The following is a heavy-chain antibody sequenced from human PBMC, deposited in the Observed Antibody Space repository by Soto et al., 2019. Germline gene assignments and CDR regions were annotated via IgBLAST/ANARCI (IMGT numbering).Heavy chain of an antibody. V-gene: IGHV3-74*01. J-gene: IGHJ4*02. CDR2: INGDGSST. CDR3: TRGPRASSTGTGAH. Sequence: GGSLRLSCAAYGFTFTTYWMHWVRQVPGKGLVWVSRINGDGSSTTYADSVKGRVTISRDNAKNTLYLQMNSLRAEDTAVYYCTRGPRASSTGTGAHWGQGTLVTVSS. D-gene: IGHD1-1*01. CDR1: GFTFTTYW.